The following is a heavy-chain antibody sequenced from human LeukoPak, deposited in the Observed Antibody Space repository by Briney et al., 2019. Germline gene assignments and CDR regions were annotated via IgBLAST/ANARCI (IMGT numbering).Heavy chain of an antibody. CDR3: ARQGYYGSGSYQGDYNWFDP. J-gene: IGHJ5*02. CDR1: GYSFTSYW. V-gene: IGHV5-51*01. CDR2: IYPGDSDT. Sequence: GDSLKISCKRSGYSFTSYWIGWVRQMPGKGLEWMGIIYPGDSDTRYSPSFQGQVTISADKSISTAYLQWSSLKASDTAMYYCARQGYYGSGSYQGDYNWFDPWGQGTLVTVSS. D-gene: IGHD3-10*01.